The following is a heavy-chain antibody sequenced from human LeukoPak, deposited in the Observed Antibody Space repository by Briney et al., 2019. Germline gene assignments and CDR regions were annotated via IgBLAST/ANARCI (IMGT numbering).Heavy chain of an antibody. CDR1: VFSFSYYS. J-gene: IGHJ4*02. CDR3: ARDTGLGGGDRGDY. CDR2: ISGDSRTT. D-gene: IGHD3-16*01. V-gene: IGHV3-48*04. Sequence: GGSLRLSCAASVFSFSYYSMNWVRQAPGKGLEWVSYISGDSRTTYYADSVKGRFTISRDNAKNSLYLQMNSLRAEDTAVYYCARDTGLGGGDRGDYWGQGTLVTVSS.